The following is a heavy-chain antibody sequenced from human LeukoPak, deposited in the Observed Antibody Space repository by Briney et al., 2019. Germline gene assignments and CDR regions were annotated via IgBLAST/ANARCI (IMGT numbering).Heavy chain of an antibody. CDR1: GFTFSSYW. Sequence: PGGSLRLSCAASGFTFSSYWMHWVRQAPGKGLEWVSYISSSGSTIYYADSVKGRFTISRDNAKNSLYLQMNSLRAEDTAVYYCARGGPYDFWSGYVDYWGQGTLVTVSS. CDR3: ARGGPYDFWSGYVDY. J-gene: IGHJ4*02. CDR2: ISSSGSTI. D-gene: IGHD3-3*01. V-gene: IGHV3-48*04.